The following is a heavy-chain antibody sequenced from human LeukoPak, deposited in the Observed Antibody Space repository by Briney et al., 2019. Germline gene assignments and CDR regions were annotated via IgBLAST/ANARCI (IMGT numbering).Heavy chain of an antibody. Sequence: GESLKISCKGSGYIFTNYWNSRGRQMPGKGLEWMGRIDPSDSYTNYSPSFQGHVTISADNSISTAYLQWSSLQASDTAIYYCALRDAYNYYYFYGWDVWGQGTTVIVSS. CDR2: IDPSDSYT. J-gene: IGHJ6*02. V-gene: IGHV5-10-1*01. D-gene: IGHD5-24*01. CDR3: ALRDAYNYYYFYGWDV. CDR1: GYIFTNYW.